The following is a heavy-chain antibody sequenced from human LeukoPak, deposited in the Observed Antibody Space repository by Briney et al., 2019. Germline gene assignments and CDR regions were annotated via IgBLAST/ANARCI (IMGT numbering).Heavy chain of an antibody. CDR3: WTDSSGYYFEDY. CDR2: IYHSGST. J-gene: IGHJ4*02. D-gene: IGHD3-22*01. V-gene: IGHV4-4*02. CDR1: GGSISSSNW. Sequence: SETLSLTCAVSGGSISSSNWWSWVRQPPGKGLEWNGEIYHSGSTNYNPSLKSRVTISVDKSKNQFSLKLSSVTAADTAVYYCWTDSSGYYFEDYWGQGTLVTVSS.